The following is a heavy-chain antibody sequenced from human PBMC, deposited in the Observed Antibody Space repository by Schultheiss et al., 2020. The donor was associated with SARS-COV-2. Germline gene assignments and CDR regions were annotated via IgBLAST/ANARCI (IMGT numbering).Heavy chain of an antibody. CDR2: INSDGNST. CDR1: GFTFSSYA. D-gene: IGHD1-14*01. V-gene: IGHV3-74*01. CDR3: AKDISGYTYKYYFDY. Sequence: GGSLRLSCAASGFTFSSYAMHWVRQAPGKGLVWVSRINSDGNSTSYADSVKGRFTISRDNSKNTLYLQMNSLRAEDTALYYCAKDISGYTYKYYFDYWGQGTLVTVSS. J-gene: IGHJ4*02.